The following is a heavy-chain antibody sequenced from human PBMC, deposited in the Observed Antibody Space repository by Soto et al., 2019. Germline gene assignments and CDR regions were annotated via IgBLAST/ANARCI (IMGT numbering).Heavy chain of an antibody. CDR1: GGTFSSYA. Sequence: SVKVSCKASGGTFSSYAISWVRQAPGQGLEWMGGIIPIFGTANYAQKFQGRVTITADESTSTAYMELSSLRSEDTAVYYCARDRGYISGHGDYWGQGTLVTVSS. V-gene: IGHV1-69*13. CDR3: ARDRGYISGHGDY. CDR2: IIPIFGTA. D-gene: IGHD6-19*01. J-gene: IGHJ4*02.